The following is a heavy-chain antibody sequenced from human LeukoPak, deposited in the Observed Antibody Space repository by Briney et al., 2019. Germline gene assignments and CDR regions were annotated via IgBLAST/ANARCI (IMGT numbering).Heavy chain of an antibody. CDR1: GFTFSSFE. J-gene: IGHJ4*02. V-gene: IGHV3-48*03. CDR2: ISSSGSTI. D-gene: IGHD5-24*01. Sequence: PGGSLRLSCAASGFTFSSFEMNWVRQAPGKGLEWVSYISSSGSTIYYADSVKGRFTISRDNSKSTLYLEMNSLRAEDTAVYYCARDNGWLQLTYFDYWGQGTLVTVSS. CDR3: ARDNGWLQLTYFDY.